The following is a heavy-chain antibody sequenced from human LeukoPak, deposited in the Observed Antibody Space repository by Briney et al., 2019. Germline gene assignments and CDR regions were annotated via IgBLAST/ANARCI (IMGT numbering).Heavy chain of an antibody. CDR2: ISGSGGST. Sequence: GGSLRLSCAASGFTFSSYWMSWVRQAPGKGLEWVSAISGSGGSTYYADSVKGRFTISRDNSKNTLYLQMNSLRTEDTAVYYCAKDMGYTFGHAFDYWGQGTLVTVSS. CDR1: GFTFSSYW. J-gene: IGHJ4*02. D-gene: IGHD5-18*01. CDR3: AKDMGYTFGHAFDY. V-gene: IGHV3-23*01.